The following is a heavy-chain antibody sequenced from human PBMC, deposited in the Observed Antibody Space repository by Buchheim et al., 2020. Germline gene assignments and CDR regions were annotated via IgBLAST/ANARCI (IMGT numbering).Heavy chain of an antibody. J-gene: IGHJ6*04. CDR1: GFTFSSYG. D-gene: IGHD6-13*01. V-gene: IGHV3-30*18. CDR2: ISYDGSNK. Sequence: QVQLVESGGGVVQPGRSLRLSCAASGFTFSSYGMHWVRQAPGKGLEWVAVISYDGSNKYYADSVKGRFTISRDNSKNTLYLQMNSLRAEDTAVYYCAKDLHSSSWYYYGMDVWGKGTT. CDR3: AKDLHSSSWYYYGMDV.